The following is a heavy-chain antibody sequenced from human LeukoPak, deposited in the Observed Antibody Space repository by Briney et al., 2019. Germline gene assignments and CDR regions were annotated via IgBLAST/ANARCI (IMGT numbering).Heavy chain of an antibody. CDR2: LSSGSTYA. CDR1: GFIFTDYY. D-gene: IGHD4-17*01. CDR3: VRGHYGDYNY. J-gene: IGHJ4*02. V-gene: IGHV3-11*06. Sequence: GGSLRLSCAASGFIFTDYYMNWIRPAPGKGLEWVSYLSSGSTYADYADSVKGRVTVSRDNAKKSLYLLMNSLRAEDTAVYYCVRGHYGDYNYWGQGTLVTVSS.